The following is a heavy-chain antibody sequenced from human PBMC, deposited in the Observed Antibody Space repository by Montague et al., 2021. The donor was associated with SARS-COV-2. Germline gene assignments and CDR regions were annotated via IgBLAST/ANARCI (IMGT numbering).Heavy chain of an antibody. CDR1: GFIFTNYG. CDR3: AKSFSGTRNWFDI. CDR2: ISGLGGGT. Sequence: SLRLSCAASGFIFTNYGMNWVRRAPGKGLESVAGISGLGGGTYYSDSVKGQFTISRATSNSTLFLQMDGLRAEDTAICYCAKSFSGTRNWFDIWGQGTLVTVSS. D-gene: IGHD1-14*01. J-gene: IGHJ5*02. V-gene: IGHV3-23*01.